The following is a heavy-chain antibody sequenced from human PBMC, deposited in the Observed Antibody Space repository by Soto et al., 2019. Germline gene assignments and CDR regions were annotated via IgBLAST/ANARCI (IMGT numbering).Heavy chain of an antibody. Sequence: GGSLRLSSAASGFTFSSYGMHWVRKAPGKGLEWVAVIPYDGSNKYYADSVKGRFTISRDNSKNTLYLQMNSLRAEDTAVYYCAKVANYDSSGPAYYYYGMDVWGQGTTVTVSS. J-gene: IGHJ6*02. CDR1: GFTFSSYG. V-gene: IGHV3-30*18. D-gene: IGHD3-22*01. CDR3: AKVANYDSSGPAYYYYGMDV. CDR2: IPYDGSNK.